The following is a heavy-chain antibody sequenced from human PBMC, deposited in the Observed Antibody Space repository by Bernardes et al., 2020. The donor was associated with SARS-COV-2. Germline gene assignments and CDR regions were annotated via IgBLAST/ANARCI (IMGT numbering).Heavy chain of an antibody. V-gene: IGHV3-48*04. CDR3: ARLGSGVVID. J-gene: IGHJ4*02. CDR2: ISDSGRTT. D-gene: IGHD3-3*01. CDR1: GFTFSDYS. Sequence: GGSLRLSCGASGFTFSDYSMNWVRQAPGKGLEWLSYISDSGRTTYYADSVKGRFTISRDNAKNSLYLQMKSLRVEDTGIYYCARLGSGVVIDWGQGTLVTVSS.